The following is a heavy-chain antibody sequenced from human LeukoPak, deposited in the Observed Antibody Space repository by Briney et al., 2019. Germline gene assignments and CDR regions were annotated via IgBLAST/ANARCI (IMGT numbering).Heavy chain of an antibody. CDR3: ASQTSATGFDG. CDR1: GFSFSTYW. Sequence: GGSLRLSCVASGFSFSTYWMSRVRQAPGKGLEWVANIKSDGRDKNFLDSVRGRFTISRDNAKNSLYLQMNYLRAEDTAVYYCASQTSATGFDGWGQGTLVTVSS. J-gene: IGHJ4*02. V-gene: IGHV3-7*05. D-gene: IGHD2-2*01. CDR2: IKSDGRDK.